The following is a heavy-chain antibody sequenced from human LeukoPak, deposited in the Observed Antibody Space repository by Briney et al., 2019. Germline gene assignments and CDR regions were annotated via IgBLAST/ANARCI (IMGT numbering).Heavy chain of an antibody. CDR3: ARLVRYGTEENFDS. CDR2: IYHSGST. Sequence: SEALSLTCTVSGGSISSDYWSWIRQPPRKGLEWIGYIYHSGSTNYNPPLKSRVTISIDTSKNQFSLKLSSVTAADTAVYYCARLVRYGTEENFDSWGQGTLVTVSS. CDR1: GGSISSDY. J-gene: IGHJ4*02. V-gene: IGHV4-59*08. D-gene: IGHD3-10*01.